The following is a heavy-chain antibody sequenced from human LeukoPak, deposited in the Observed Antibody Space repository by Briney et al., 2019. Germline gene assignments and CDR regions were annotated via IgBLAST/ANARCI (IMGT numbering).Heavy chain of an antibody. Sequence: SETLSLTCTVSGGSVSSGSYYWSWIRQPPGKGLEWIGYIYYSGSTNYNPSLKSRVTISVDTSKNQFSLKLSSVTAADTAVYYCARGGSGSNFDYWDQGTLVTVSS. CDR2: IYYSGST. J-gene: IGHJ4*02. CDR1: GGSVSSGSYY. V-gene: IGHV4-61*01. D-gene: IGHD3-10*01. CDR3: ARGGSGSNFDY.